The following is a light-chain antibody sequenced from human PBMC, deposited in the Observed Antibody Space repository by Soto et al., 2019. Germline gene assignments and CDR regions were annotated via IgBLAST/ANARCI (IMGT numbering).Light chain of an antibody. V-gene: IGKV1-39*01. Sequence: DIQMTQSPSSLSASVGDRVTITCRASQIISSYLNWYQQKPGKAPKLLINTASSLQSGVPSRFSGSGSGTDFTLTISSLQPEDFATYYCQQSYSTPYTVGQGTKVDSK. CDR1: QIISSY. CDR3: QQSYSTPYT. J-gene: IGKJ2*01. CDR2: TAS.